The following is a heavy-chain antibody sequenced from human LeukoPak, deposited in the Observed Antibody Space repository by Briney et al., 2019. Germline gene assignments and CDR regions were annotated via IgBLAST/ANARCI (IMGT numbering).Heavy chain of an antibody. J-gene: IGHJ4*02. CDR1: GGTFSSYA. Sequence: SVKVSCKASGGTFSSYAISWVRQAPGQGLEWMGGIIPIFGTANYAQKFQGRVTITADESTSTAYMELSSLRSDDTAVYYRARSRCSTSTSCYYFFFFDSWGQGTLVTVSS. V-gene: IGHV1-69*13. CDR2: IIPIFGTA. CDR3: ARSRCSTSTSCYYFFFFDS. D-gene: IGHD2-2*01.